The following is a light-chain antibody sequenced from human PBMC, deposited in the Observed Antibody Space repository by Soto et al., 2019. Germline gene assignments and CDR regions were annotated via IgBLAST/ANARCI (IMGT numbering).Light chain of an antibody. CDR3: QQYGSSPLT. V-gene: IGKV3-20*01. J-gene: IGKJ1*01. CDR1: QSVSANY. CDR2: GAS. Sequence: EIVLTQSPGTLSLSPGERATLSCRASQSVSANYLAWYQQKPGQDPRLLIYGASSRATGIPDRFSGSGSGTDFTLNIRRLEPEDFAMYYCQQYGSSPLTFGQGTKVEIK.